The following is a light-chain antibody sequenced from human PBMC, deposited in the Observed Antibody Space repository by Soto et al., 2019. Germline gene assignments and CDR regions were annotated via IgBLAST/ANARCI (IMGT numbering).Light chain of an antibody. V-gene: IGKV1-12*01. CDR1: QGISSW. CDR3: QQTNTYPIT. CDR2: TAS. Sequence: DVQMTQSPSSVSASVGDRVTITCRASQGISSWLAWYQQKPGKAPKLLIYTASSLQSGVPSRFSGSGSGTDFSLTITNLQPEDFATYYCQQTNTYPITFGQGTRLEIK. J-gene: IGKJ5*01.